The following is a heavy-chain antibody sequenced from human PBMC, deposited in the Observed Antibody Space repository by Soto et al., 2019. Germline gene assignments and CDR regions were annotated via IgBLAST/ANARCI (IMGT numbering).Heavy chain of an antibody. CDR3: ASQHYYDSSGYYVGY. CDR2: IHYSGST. J-gene: IGHJ4*02. V-gene: IGHV4-39*01. CDR1: GGSLSSLIYY. D-gene: IGHD3-22*01. Sequence: QLQLQESGPGLVKPSETLALTCTVSGGSLSSLIYYWGWIRQPPGKGLEWLGNIHYSGSTYYDSSFKPRVTIAVDTSKNQYSLRLSSVTAADTAVYYCASQHYYDSSGYYVGYWGQGTLVTVSS.